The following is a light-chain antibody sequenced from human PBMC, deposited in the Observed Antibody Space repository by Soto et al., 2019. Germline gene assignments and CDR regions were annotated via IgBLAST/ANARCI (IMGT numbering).Light chain of an antibody. V-gene: IGKV3-20*01. Sequence: EIVLTQSPGTLSLSQGERATLSCRASQSVSSSYLAWYQQKPGQAPRRLIFGASFRATGIPDRFSGSGSGTDFTLTISRLEPEDFAVYYCQQYGSSPTTFGQGTKVDI. CDR1: QSVSSSY. J-gene: IGKJ1*01. CDR3: QQYGSSPTT. CDR2: GAS.